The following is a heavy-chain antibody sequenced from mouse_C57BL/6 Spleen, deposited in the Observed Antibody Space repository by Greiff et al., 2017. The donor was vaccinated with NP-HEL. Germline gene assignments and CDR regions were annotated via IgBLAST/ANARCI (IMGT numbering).Heavy chain of an antibody. V-gene: IGHV1-4*01. Sequence: VQLQQSGAELARPGASVQMSCKASGYTFTSYTMHWVKQRPGQGLEWIGYINPSSGYTTYNQKFKDKATLTADKSSSTAYMQLSSLTSEDSAVYYCARSDYYGSSYDYYAMDYWGQGTSVTVSS. CDR3: ARSDYYGSSYDYYAMDY. CDR2: INPSSGYT. CDR1: GYTFTSYT. J-gene: IGHJ4*01. D-gene: IGHD1-1*01.